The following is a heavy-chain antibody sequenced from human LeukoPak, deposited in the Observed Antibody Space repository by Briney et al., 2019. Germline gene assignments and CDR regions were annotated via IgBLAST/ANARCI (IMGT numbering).Heavy chain of an antibody. CDR1: GGSLSGYY. V-gene: IGHV4-34*01. J-gene: IGHJ5*02. CDR2: INHSGST. CDR3: ARGRFYSYGYWWFDP. Sequence: SETLSLTCAVYGGSLSGYYWSWIRQPPGKGLEWIGEINHSGSTNYNPSLKSRVTISVDTSKNQFSLKLSSVTAADTAVYYCARGRFYSYGYWWFDPWGQGTLVTVSS. D-gene: IGHD5-18*01.